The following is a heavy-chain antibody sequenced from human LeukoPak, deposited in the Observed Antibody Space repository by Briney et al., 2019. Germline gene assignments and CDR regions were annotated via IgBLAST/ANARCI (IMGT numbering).Heavy chain of an antibody. CDR2: ISSSSSYI. CDR1: GFTFSSYS. J-gene: IGHJ6*02. Sequence: PGGSLRLSCAASGFTFSSYSMNWVRQAPGKGLEWVSSISSSSSYIYYADSVKGRFTISRDNAKNSLYLQMNSLRAEDTAVYYCARERDSSSWYVYYYYYGVDVWGQGTTVTVSS. CDR3: ARERDSSSWYVYYYYYGVDV. V-gene: IGHV3-21*01. D-gene: IGHD6-13*01.